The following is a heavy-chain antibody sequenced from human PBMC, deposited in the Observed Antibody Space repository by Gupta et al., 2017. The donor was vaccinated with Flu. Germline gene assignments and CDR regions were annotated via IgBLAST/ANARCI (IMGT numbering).Heavy chain of an antibody. D-gene: IGHD2-15*01. CDR2: IYYSGNT. Sequence: QLQLQESGPGLVKPSETLSLTCIVSGGPVNRYSYHLGWIRLPPGKGLDWVGSIYYSGNTYYNQYLKGRGTISVDTSKNQFSLELRSVAAEEKVIHYCARHFVGYWPGGTCYAETDYWDQGTLVTVSS. CDR1: GGPVNRYSYH. V-gene: IGHV4-39*01. CDR3: ARHFVGYWPGGTCYAETDY. J-gene: IGHJ4*02.